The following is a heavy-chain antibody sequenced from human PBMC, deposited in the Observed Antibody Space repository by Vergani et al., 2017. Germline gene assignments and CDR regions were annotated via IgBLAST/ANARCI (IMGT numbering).Heavy chain of an antibody. CDR2: MKPNSGNT. CDR3: SRGLWFGELSPHLDY. J-gene: IGHJ4*02. V-gene: IGHV1-8*01. Sequence: QVQLVQSGAEVKKPGASVKVSCKVSGYTLTELSMHWVRQAPGKGLEWMGWMKPNSGNTGYAQKFQGRVTMTMNTSISTAYMELSSMRSEDTAVYYCSRGLWFGELSPHLDYWGQGTLVTVSS. D-gene: IGHD3-10*01. CDR1: GYTLTELS.